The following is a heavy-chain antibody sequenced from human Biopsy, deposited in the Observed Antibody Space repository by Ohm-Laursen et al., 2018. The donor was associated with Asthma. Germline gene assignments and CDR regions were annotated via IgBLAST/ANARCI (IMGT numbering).Heavy chain of an antibody. CDR2: ISSSGSTT. J-gene: IGHJ6*02. CDR3: ARVFESSERGPFYHFGLDV. V-gene: IGHV3-11*01. Sequence: GSLRLSCAASGFSFSDYYMTWMRQAPGKGLEWVSSISSSGSTTYPAESVKGRFTISRDNAQKSLFLQMGSLRAEDTAIYYCARVFESSERGPFYHFGLDVWGQGTTVAVSS. D-gene: IGHD6-25*01. CDR1: GFSFSDYY.